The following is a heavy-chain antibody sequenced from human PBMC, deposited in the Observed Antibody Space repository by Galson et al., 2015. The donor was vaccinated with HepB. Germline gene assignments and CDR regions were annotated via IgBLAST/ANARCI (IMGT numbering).Heavy chain of an antibody. CDR1: GLTFSTYA. Sequence: SLRLSCAASGLTFSTYAMSWVRQAPGKGLEWVSGFSGSGDGTYYADSVTGRFTISRDNSKHTLYLQMNSLRVEDTAVYYCARVADADYGDHSHFDSWGQGTLVTVSS. CDR2: FSGSGDGT. CDR3: ARVADADYGDHSHFDS. D-gene: IGHD4-17*01. V-gene: IGHV3-23*01. J-gene: IGHJ4*02.